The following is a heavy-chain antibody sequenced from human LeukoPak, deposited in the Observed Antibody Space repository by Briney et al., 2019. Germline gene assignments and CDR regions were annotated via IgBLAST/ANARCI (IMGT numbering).Heavy chain of an antibody. CDR2: ISGDGKDR. D-gene: IGHD3-22*01. J-gene: IGHJ4*02. CDR1: GFTFSSYG. V-gene: IGHV3-23*01. CDR3: ASAGYYDSSGRNY. Sequence: PGGSLRLSCVASGFTFSSYGMSWVRQAPGKGLQWVSAISGDGKDRDYPDSVKGRFTISRDNAKNSLYLQMNSLRAEDTAVYYCASAGYYDSSGRNYWGQGTLVTVSS.